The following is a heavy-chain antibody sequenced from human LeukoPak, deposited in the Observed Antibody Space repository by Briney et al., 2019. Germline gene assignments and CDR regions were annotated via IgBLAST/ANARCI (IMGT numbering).Heavy chain of an antibody. D-gene: IGHD6-13*01. V-gene: IGHV5-51*01. J-gene: IGHJ4*02. Sequence: GESLKISCKGSGYSFASYWIGWVRQMPGKGLEWMGIIYPGDSDTTYSPSFQGQVTISADKSISTAYLQWSSLQVSDTAMYYCARQRSRGYFDYWGQGILVTVSS. CDR2: IYPGDSDT. CDR3: ARQRSRGYFDY. CDR1: GYSFASYW.